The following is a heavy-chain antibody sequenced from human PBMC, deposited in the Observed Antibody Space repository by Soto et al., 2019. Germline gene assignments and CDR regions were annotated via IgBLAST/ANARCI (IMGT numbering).Heavy chain of an antibody. J-gene: IGHJ4*02. D-gene: IGHD3-22*01. CDR3: ARGGPYYYDSSGYYS. Sequence: GASVKVSCKASGYTFTGYYMHWVRQAPGQGLEWMGWINPNSGGTNYAQKFQGWVTTTRDTSISTAYMELSRLRSDDTAVYYCARGGPYYYDSSGYYSWGQGTLVTVSS. CDR1: GYTFTGYY. CDR2: INPNSGGT. V-gene: IGHV1-2*04.